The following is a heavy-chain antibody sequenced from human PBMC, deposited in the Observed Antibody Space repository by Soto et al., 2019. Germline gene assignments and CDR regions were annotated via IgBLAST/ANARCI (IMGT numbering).Heavy chain of an antibody. J-gene: IGHJ6*02. V-gene: IGHV1-18*01. D-gene: IGHD2-15*01. CDR1: DYTFTSWA. Sequence: EVDCKDSDYTFTSWAVSCARQAQGQGLEWIGWSSAYNGNTNYAQKLQGRVTMTTDTSTSTAYMELRSLRSDDTAVYYCARDRGRLGYCSGGSCWDGMDVWGQGTMV. CDR3: ARDRGRLGYCSGGSCWDGMDV. CDR2: SSAYNGNT.